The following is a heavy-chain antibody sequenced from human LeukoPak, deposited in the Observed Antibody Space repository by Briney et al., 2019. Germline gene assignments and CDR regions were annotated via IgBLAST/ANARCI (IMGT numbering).Heavy chain of an antibody. J-gene: IGHJ4*02. Sequence: ASVKVSCKVSGYSLTQLSMHWVRQAPGKGLEWMGGFDPENGEAFYAQKFRGRLTLTEDTSTDTGYLELSSLRSEDTAVYYCATARPIKNTFMVRGVLPADSWGQRSLVTVSS. CDR3: ATARPIKNTFMVRGVLPADS. CDR1: GYSLTQLS. CDR2: FDPENGEA. V-gene: IGHV1-24*01. D-gene: IGHD3-10*01.